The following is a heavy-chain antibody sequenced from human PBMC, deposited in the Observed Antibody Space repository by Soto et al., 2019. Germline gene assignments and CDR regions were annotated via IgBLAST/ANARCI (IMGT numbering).Heavy chain of an antibody. J-gene: IGHJ6*02. D-gene: IGHD6-13*01. CDR1: GGSISSGGYY. Sequence: SETLSLTCTVSGGSISSGGYYWSWIRQHPGKGLEWIGYIYYSGSTYYNPSLKSRVTISVDTSKNQFSLKLSSVTAADTAVYYCAREVGQQLVREYYYYGMDVWGQGTTVTVSS. CDR2: IYYSGST. V-gene: IGHV4-31*03. CDR3: AREVGQQLVREYYYYGMDV.